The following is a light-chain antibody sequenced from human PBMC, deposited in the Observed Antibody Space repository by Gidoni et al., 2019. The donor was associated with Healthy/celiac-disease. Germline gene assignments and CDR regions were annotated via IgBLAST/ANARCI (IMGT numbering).Light chain of an antibody. CDR3: QQRSNWPPV. J-gene: IGKJ4*01. CDR2: DAS. Sequence: EIVLTQSPATLSLSPGERATLSCRASQSVSSYLAWYQQKPGQAPRLLIYDASNRAPGIPARFSGSGSGTDFTLTISSLEPEDFAVYYCQQRSNWPPVFGGXTKVEIK. V-gene: IGKV3-11*01. CDR1: QSVSSY.